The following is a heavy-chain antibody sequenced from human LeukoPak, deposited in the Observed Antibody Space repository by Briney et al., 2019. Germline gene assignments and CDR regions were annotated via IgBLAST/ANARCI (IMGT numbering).Heavy chain of an antibody. CDR2: IYHSGST. V-gene: IGHV4-30-2*01. J-gene: IGHJ4*02. CDR3: AKGDSQYYDYVWGSYRLIAVNY. CDR1: GGSISSGGYY. Sequence: SQTLSLTCTVSGGSISSGGYYWSWIRQPPGKGLEWIGYIYHSGSTYYNPSLKSRVTISVDRPKNQFSLKLSSVTAADTAVYYCAKGDSQYYDYVWGSYRLIAVNYWGQGTLVTVSS. D-gene: IGHD3-16*02.